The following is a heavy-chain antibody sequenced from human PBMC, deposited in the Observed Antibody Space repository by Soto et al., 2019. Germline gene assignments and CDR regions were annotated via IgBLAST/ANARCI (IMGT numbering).Heavy chain of an antibody. J-gene: IGHJ4*02. Sequence: GGSLRLSCAASGFTFSNAWMSWVRQAPGKGLEWVGRIKSKTDGGRTDYAAPVKGRFTISRDDSKNTLYLQLSSLRTEDTAVYYCTAGGVAAAGHDYWGQGTLVTVSS. D-gene: IGHD6-13*01. V-gene: IGHV3-15*01. CDR2: IKSKTDGGRT. CDR3: TAGGVAAAGHDY. CDR1: GFTFSNAW.